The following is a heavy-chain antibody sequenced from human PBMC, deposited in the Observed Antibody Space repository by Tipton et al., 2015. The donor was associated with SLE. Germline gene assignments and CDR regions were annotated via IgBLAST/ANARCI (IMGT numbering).Heavy chain of an antibody. J-gene: IGHJ5*02. CDR3: ARVVGYVAAANSPGWFDA. D-gene: IGHD6-13*01. CDR2: LYTSGTT. Sequence: TLSLTCTVSGASINSNYWTWIRQPPGKGLEWIGYLYTSGTTKYNPSLQSRVTISVDTPKNQFSLKLTSVTAADTAVYYCARVVGYVAAANSPGWFDAWGQGTLVTVSS. CDR1: GASINSNY. V-gene: IGHV4-4*08.